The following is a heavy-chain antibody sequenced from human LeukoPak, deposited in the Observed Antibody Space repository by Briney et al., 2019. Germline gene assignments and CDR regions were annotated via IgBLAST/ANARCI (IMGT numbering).Heavy chain of an antibody. CDR1: GFTFSNYA. CDR3: AKELKVAYYGSGSYYIVDY. CDR2: ISGSSGST. J-gene: IGHJ4*02. V-gene: IGHV3-23*01. Sequence: GGSLRLSCAASGFTFSNYAITWVRQAPGKGLEWISGISGSSGSTYYADSVKGRFTISRDNSKNTLYLQMNSLRAEDTAVYYCAKELKVAYYGSGSYYIVDYWGQGTLVTVSS. D-gene: IGHD3-10*01.